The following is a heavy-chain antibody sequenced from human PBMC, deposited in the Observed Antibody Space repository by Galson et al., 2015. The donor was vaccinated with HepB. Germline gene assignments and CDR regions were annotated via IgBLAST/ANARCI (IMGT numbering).Heavy chain of an antibody. D-gene: IGHD6-13*01. CDR3: ARDSAAAAVYYMDV. CDR2: ISTDGGDK. Sequence: SLRLSCAASGFTFRSYAMHWVRQAPGKGLEWVAVISTDGGDKHYADSVKGRFTFSRDNSINTLYLQMNSLRAEDTAVYYCARDSAAAAVYYMDVWGKGTTVTVSS. V-gene: IGHV3-30-3*01. J-gene: IGHJ6*03. CDR1: GFTFRSYA.